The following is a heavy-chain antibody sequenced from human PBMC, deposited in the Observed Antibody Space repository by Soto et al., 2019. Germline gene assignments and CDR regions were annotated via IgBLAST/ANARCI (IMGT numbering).Heavy chain of an antibody. D-gene: IGHD3-3*01. CDR2: MNPNSGNT. Sequence: ASVKVSCKVSGYTLTELSMHWVRQATGQGHEWMRWMNPNSGNTGYAQKYQGRVTMTRNTSTSTAYMELSSLRSEDTAVYYCARDSKDRECTSGKTKASGYWANYYYYGMDVWGQGTTVTVSS. CDR3: ARDSKDRECTSGKTKASGYWANYYYYGMDV. V-gene: IGHV1-8*01. CDR1: GYTLTELS. J-gene: IGHJ6*02.